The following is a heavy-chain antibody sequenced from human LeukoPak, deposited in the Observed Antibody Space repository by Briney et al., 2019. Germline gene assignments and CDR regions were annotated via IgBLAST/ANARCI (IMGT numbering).Heavy chain of an antibody. CDR2: ISYDGNNK. Sequence: GRSLRLSCAASGFTFSSYAMHWVRQAPGKGLEWVAVISYDGNNKYYADSVKGRFTISRDNSKNTLYLQMNSLRAEDTALYHCARNNGMDVWGQGTTVIVSS. CDR3: ARNNGMDV. J-gene: IGHJ6*02. CDR1: GFTFSSYA. V-gene: IGHV3-30-3*01.